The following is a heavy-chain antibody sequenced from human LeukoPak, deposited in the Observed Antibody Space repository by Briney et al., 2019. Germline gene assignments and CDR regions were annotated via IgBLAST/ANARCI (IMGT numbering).Heavy chain of an antibody. Sequence: GGSLRLSCAASGFTFSSYGMHWVRQAPGKGLEWVAVIWYDGSNKYYADSVKGRFTISRDNAKNSLYLQMNSLRAEDTAVYYCASDVYNWNYGDFHAFDIWGQGTMVTVSS. CDR3: ASDVYNWNYGDFHAFDI. CDR2: IWYDGSNK. V-gene: IGHV3-33*01. J-gene: IGHJ3*02. CDR1: GFTFSSYG. D-gene: IGHD1-7*01.